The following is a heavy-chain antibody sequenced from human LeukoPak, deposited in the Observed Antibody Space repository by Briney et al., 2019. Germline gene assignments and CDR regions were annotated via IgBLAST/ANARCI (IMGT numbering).Heavy chain of an antibody. CDR3: ARELIAVAGTGGDY. V-gene: IGHV4-39*02. CDR2: IYYSGST. J-gene: IGHJ4*02. Sequence: SETLSLTCTVSGGSISSSSYYWGWIRQPPGKGLEWIGSIYYSGSTYYNPSLKSRVTISVDTSKNQFSLKLSSVTAADTAVYYCARELIAVAGTGGDYWGQGTLVTVSS. D-gene: IGHD6-19*01. CDR1: GGSISSSSYY.